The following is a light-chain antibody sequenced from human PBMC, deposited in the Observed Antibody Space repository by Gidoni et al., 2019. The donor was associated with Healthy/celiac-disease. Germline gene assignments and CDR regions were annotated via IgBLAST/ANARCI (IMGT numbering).Light chain of an antibody. J-gene: IGKJ3*01. CDR2: SAS. CDR3: QQTNSFPFT. V-gene: IGKV1-12*01. Sequence: DIQMTQSPSSVSASVGERVTITCRASQGMSSWLAWYQQKPGKAPKLLIFSASSLQIGVPSRFSGSGSGTDFTLTISSLQPEDFATYYCQQTNSFPFTFGPGTKVDIK. CDR1: QGMSSW.